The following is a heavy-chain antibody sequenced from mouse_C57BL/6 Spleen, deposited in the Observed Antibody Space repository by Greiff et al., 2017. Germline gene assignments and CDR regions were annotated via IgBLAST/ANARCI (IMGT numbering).Heavy chain of an antibody. CDR3: ARRSPLYFDY. Sequence: QVQLQQPGAELVKPGASVKLSCKASGYTFTSYWMQWVKQRPGQGLEWIGEIDPSDSYTNYNQKFKGKATLTVDTSSSTAYMQLSSLTSEDSAVYYCARRSPLYFDYGGQGTTLTVSS. CDR2: IDPSDSYT. J-gene: IGHJ2*01. D-gene: IGHD1-1*01. CDR1: GYTFTSYW. V-gene: IGHV1-50*01.